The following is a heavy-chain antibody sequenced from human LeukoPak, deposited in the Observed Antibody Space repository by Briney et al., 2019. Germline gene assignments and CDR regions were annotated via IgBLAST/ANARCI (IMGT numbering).Heavy chain of an antibody. D-gene: IGHD3-16*02. Sequence: SETLSLTCTVSGGSIGSGGYYWSWIRQHPGKGLEWIGYIYYSGSTYYNPSLKSRVTISVDTSKNQFSLKLSSVTAADTAVYYCARAPVMITFGGVIVARYYYFDYWGQGTLVTVSS. V-gene: IGHV4-31*03. CDR3: ARAPVMITFGGVIVARYYYFDY. CDR2: IYYSGST. J-gene: IGHJ4*02. CDR1: GGSIGSGGYY.